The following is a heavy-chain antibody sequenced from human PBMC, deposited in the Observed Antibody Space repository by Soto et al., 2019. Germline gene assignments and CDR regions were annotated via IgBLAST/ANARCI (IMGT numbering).Heavy chain of an antibody. Sequence: SETLSLTCTVSGGSISSYYWSWIRQPPGKGLEWIGYIYYSGSTNYNPSLKSRVAISVDTSKNQFSLKLSSVTAADTAVYYCARVVNYYDVPDAFDIWGQGTMVTVSS. CDR1: GGSISSYY. D-gene: IGHD3-22*01. CDR2: IYYSGST. CDR3: ARVVNYYDVPDAFDI. J-gene: IGHJ3*02. V-gene: IGHV4-59*01.